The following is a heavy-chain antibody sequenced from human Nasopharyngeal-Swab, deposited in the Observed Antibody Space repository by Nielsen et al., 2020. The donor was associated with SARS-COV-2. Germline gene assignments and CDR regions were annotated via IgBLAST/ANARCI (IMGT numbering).Heavy chain of an antibody. J-gene: IGHJ6*02. CDR2: IYHSGST. V-gene: IGHV4-30-2*01. CDR1: GGSISSGGYS. D-gene: IGHD6-13*01. CDR3: ARVFQEQQLAGGYYYGMDV. Sequence: SETLSLTCAVSGGSISSGGYSWSWIRQPPGKGLEWIGYIYHSGSTYYNPSLKSRVTISVGRSKNQFSLKLSSVTAADTAVYYCARVFQEQQLAGGYYYGMDVWGQGTTVTVSS.